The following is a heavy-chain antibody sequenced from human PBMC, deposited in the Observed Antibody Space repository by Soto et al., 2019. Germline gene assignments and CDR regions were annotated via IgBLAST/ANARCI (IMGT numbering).Heavy chain of an antibody. D-gene: IGHD1-26*01. CDR1: GGTFNSYI. CDR3: ARGLDQPPVGLYFDN. V-gene: IGHV1-69*06. J-gene: IGHJ4*02. CDR2: IMPVFGTA. Sequence: QVQLVQSGAEVKKPGSSVKVSCKAYGGTFNSYIVNWMRQAPGQGLEWMGGIMPVFGTAKYAQKFQDRVTITADKSTSTAYMELRGLKSEDTAVYYCARGLDQPPVGLYFDNWGQGTLVTVTS.